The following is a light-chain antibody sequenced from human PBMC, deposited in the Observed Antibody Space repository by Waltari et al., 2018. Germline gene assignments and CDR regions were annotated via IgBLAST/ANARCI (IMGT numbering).Light chain of an antibody. CDR3: QQRNSYPIT. Sequence: DIQLTQSPSFLSASVGDRVTITCRASQGISSYLVWYQQKPGKAPKLLIDAASTLQSGVPSRFSGSGSGTEFTLTISSLQPEDFATYYCQQRNSYPITFGQGTKVEIK. CDR2: AAS. CDR1: QGISSY. J-gene: IGKJ1*01. V-gene: IGKV1-9*01.